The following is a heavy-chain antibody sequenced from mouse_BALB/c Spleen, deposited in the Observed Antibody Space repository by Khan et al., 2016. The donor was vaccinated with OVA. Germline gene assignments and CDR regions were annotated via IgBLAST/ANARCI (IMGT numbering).Heavy chain of an antibody. D-gene: IGHD2-5*01. CDR3: TRLFSKIFDY. CDR2: ISSGGAYT. J-gene: IGHJ2*01. CDR1: GFTFSYYA. Sequence: EVQLQESGGGLVKPGGPLKLSCAASGFTFSYYAMSWVRQTPEKRLDWVATISSGGAYTYYPDSVKGRFIISRDDAKNTLYLQISSLRSDDTAMYYCTRLFSKIFDYWGQGTTLTVSS. V-gene: IGHV5-9-3*01.